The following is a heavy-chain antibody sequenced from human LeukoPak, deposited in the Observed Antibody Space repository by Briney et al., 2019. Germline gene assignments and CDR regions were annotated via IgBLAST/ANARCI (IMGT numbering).Heavy chain of an antibody. V-gene: IGHV3-23*01. Sequence: QTGGSLRLSCAASGFTFSTYAMSWVRQAPGKGLEWVSAISGSTGNTYYADSVKGRFTISRDNSKNTLYLQMNSLGAEDTALYYCARRVYYYDTSPTLLGMGFDYWGQGTLVTVSS. CDR2: ISGSTGNT. CDR1: GFTFSTYA. J-gene: IGHJ4*02. D-gene: IGHD3-22*01. CDR3: ARRVYYYDTSPTLLGMGFDY.